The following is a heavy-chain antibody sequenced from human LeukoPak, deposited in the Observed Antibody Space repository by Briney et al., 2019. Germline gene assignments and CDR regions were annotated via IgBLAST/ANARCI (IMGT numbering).Heavy chain of an antibody. V-gene: IGHV3-23*01. D-gene: IGHD4-17*01. CDR2: ISGSGSDT. J-gene: IGHJ4*02. CDR3: ARASTTVPNLLDH. Sequence: RGSLRHSCAASGVSFVSYAMSWVRQVPGKGLEWVPAISGSGSDTYYADSVKGRFTIARDKSKSTLYLQTSSLRVKDTAVYYCARASTTVPNLLDHWGRGTLVTVSS. CDR1: GVSFVSYA.